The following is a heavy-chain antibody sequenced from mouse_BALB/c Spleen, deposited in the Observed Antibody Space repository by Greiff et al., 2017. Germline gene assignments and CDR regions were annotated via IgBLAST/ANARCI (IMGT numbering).Heavy chain of an antibody. CDR3: ARDGGYGNYWCAY. Sequence: QVQLKQSGPGLVAPSQSLSITCAVSGFSLTGYGVNWVRQPPGKGLEWLGMIWGDGSTDYNSALKSRLSISKDNSKSQVFLKMNSLQTDDTARYYCARDGGYGNYWCAYWGQGTLVTVSA. J-gene: IGHJ3*01. CDR2: IWGDGST. CDR1: GFSLTGYG. V-gene: IGHV2-6-7*01. D-gene: IGHD2-1*01.